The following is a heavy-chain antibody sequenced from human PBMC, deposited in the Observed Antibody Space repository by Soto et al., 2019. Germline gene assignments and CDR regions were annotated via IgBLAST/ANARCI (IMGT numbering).Heavy chain of an antibody. CDR1: GGSISSYY. V-gene: IGHV4-59*01. J-gene: IGHJ4*02. D-gene: IGHD1-1*01. CDR3: ARDYGTGTIDY. Sequence: SETLSLTCTVSGGSISSYYWSWIRQPPVKGLEWIGYIYYSGSTNYNPSLKSRVTISVDTSKNQFSLKLSSVTAADTAVYYCARDYGTGTIDYWGQGTLVTVSS. CDR2: IYYSGST.